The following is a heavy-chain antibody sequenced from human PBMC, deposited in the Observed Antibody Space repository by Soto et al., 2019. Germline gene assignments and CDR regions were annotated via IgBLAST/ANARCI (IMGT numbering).Heavy chain of an antibody. Sequence: QVQLQESGPGLVKPSQTLSLTCTVSGGSISSGGYYWSWIRQHPGKGLEWIGYIYYSGSTYYNPSLKSRVTISVDTSKNPFSLKLSSVTAADTAVYYCARYDPDYGDYVFDYWGQGTLVTVAS. V-gene: IGHV4-31*03. CDR1: GGSISSGGYY. D-gene: IGHD4-17*01. CDR2: IYYSGST. CDR3: ARYDPDYGDYVFDY. J-gene: IGHJ4*02.